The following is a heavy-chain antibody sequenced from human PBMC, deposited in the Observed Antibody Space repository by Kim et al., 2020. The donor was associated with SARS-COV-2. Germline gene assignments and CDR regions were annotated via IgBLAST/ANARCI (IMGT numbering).Heavy chain of an antibody. CDR2: IYYSGST. Sequence: SETLSLTCTVSGGSISSGGYYWSWIRQHPGKGLEWIGYIYYSGSTYYNPSLKSRVTISVDTSKNQFSLKLSSVTAADTAVYYCARVSASLGIAARPVDYFDYWGQGTLVTVSS. CDR3: ARVSASLGIAARPVDYFDY. D-gene: IGHD6-6*01. V-gene: IGHV4-31*03. J-gene: IGHJ4*02. CDR1: GGSISSGGYY.